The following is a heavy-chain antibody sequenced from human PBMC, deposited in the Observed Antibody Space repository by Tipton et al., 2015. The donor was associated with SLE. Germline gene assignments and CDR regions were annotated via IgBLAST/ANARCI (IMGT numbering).Heavy chain of an antibody. V-gene: IGHV3-30*04. CDR2: ISYDGNNK. CDR3: ARVRRDYVGGRSNDYYDYMDV. CDR1: RFTFSSYA. J-gene: IGHJ6*03. Sequence: SLRLSCAASRFTFSSYAMHWVRQAPGKGLEWVAVISYDGNNKYYADSVKGRFSISRDNSESTVSLQMNSLRSEDTAVYFCARVRRDYVGGRSNDYYDYMDVWGKGTTVTVSS. D-gene: IGHD3-16*01.